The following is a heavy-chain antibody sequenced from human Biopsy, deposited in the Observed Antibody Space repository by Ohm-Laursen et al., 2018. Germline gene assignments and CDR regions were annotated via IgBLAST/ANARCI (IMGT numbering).Heavy chain of an antibody. V-gene: IGHV3-30*18. CDR1: GFGMYA. J-gene: IGHJ3*02. CDR2: IAYDGSNK. CDR3: AKDGGQWLGGAFDI. D-gene: IGHD6-19*01. Sequence: SLRLSCSASGFGMYAMHWVRQPPGKGLEWLAVIAYDGSNKYYAESVKGRFTISRDRSRDTVHPQMNSLRYEDTALYYCAKDGGQWLGGAFDIWGHGTMVSVSS.